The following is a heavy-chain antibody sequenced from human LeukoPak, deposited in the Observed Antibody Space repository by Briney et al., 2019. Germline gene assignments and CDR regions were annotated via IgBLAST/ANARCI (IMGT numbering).Heavy chain of an antibody. CDR3: AREFGHCYGDNCFYFFDT. CDR2: INTYKGDT. D-gene: IGHD4-23*01. CDR1: GYTFTNYN. V-gene: IGHV1-18*01. J-gene: IGHJ4*02. Sequence: ASVKVSYKASGYTFTNYNISWVRQAPGQGLEWMGGINTYKGDTLYAQKLQGRVTITADTSTNTAYMELRSLRFDDTAVYYCAREFGHCYGDNCFYFFDTWGQGFRVTVSS.